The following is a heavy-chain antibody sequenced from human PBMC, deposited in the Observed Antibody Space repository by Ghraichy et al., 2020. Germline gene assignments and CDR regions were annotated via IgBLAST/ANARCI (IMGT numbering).Heavy chain of an antibody. J-gene: IGHJ4*02. Sequence: GGSLRLSCVASGFTFSSYAMTWVRQAPGKGLEWVSGISGSGDNTYYADSVKGRFTISRDNSNNTVYLQMNSLRAEDTALYYCTKATNYYGSGSIIEQWGQGTLVTVSS. CDR1: GFTFSSYA. V-gene: IGHV3-23*01. D-gene: IGHD3-10*01. CDR3: TKATNYYGSGSIIEQ. CDR2: ISGSGDNT.